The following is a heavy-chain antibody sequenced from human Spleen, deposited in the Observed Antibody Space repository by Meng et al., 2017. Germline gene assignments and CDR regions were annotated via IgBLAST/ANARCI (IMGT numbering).Heavy chain of an antibody. CDR1: GGSISTSGYY. Sequence: QPQLQESGPGLVKPSEALSLTCSVSGGSISTSGYYCGWIRQPPGKGLEWVGSIGHSGFTSYTPSLKSRVTVSIDTSRNQFSLWLTSVTAADTAVYYCVRSSGWVKTGFDPWGQGTLATFPS. V-gene: IGHV4-39*01. CDR2: IGHSGFT. D-gene: IGHD6-19*01. J-gene: IGHJ5*02. CDR3: VRSSGWVKTGFDP.